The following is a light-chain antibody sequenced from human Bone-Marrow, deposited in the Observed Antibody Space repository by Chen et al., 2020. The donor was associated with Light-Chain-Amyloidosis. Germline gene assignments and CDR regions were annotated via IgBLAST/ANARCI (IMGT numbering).Light chain of an antibody. CDR2: ANR. J-gene: IGLJ1*01. CDR1: SSNIGAGFD. CDR3: HSYDSSLSNV. V-gene: IGLV1-40*01. Sequence: QSVLTQPPSVSGAPGHRATTSCTGGSSNIGAGFDVPWFQQVPGTAPKLLIYANRNRPSGVPDRCSGSRSGNSASLAVAGVQPDHEADYYCHSYDSSLSNVFGTVTKVTV.